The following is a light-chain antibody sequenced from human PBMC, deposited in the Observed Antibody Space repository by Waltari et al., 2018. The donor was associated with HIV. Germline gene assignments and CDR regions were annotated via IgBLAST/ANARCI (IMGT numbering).Light chain of an antibody. CDR1: GSDIGGYNY. CDR2: DVS. V-gene: IGLV2-14*03. CDR3: SSYTSITLI. Sequence: QSALTQPASVSGSPGQSITISCTGSGSDIGGYNYSSWYQHYPGKAPKLIIYDVSRRPSVVSNRFSGSKSGNTASLTISGLRAEDEADYYCSSYTSITLIFGGGTKLTVL. J-gene: IGLJ2*01.